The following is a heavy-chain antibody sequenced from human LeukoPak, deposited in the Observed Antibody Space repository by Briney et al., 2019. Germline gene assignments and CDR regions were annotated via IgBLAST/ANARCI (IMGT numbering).Heavy chain of an antibody. CDR1: GFTFSAYG. J-gene: IGHJ4*02. CDR3: ANDEIPYASGTYSPPVDY. D-gene: IGHD3-10*01. CDR2: ISYDGSNQ. Sequence: PGGSLRLSCAASGFTFSAYGMHWVRQAPGKGLQWVAIISYDGSNQYYADSVKGRFTISRDNSKNTLYLQMNSLRAEDTAVYYCANDEIPYASGTYSPPVDYWGQGNLVTVSS. V-gene: IGHV3-30*18.